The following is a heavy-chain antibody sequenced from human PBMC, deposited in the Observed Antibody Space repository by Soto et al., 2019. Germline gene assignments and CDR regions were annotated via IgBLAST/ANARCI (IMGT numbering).Heavy chain of an antibody. Sequence: QVQLQQWGAGLLKPSETLSLTCAVYGGSFSGYYWSWIRQPPGKGLEGIGEINHSGSTNYNPSLKSRVTISVDTSKNQFSLKLSSVTAADTAVYYCAGGYYGSGSYFPQYAFDIWGQGTMVTVSS. CDR1: GGSFSGYY. CDR3: AGGYYGSGSYFPQYAFDI. V-gene: IGHV4-34*01. D-gene: IGHD3-10*01. J-gene: IGHJ3*02. CDR2: INHSGST.